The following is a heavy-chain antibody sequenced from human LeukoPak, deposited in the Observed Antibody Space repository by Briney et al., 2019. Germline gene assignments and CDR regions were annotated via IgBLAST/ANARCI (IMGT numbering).Heavy chain of an antibody. D-gene: IGHD6-19*01. CDR2: INSDGSTI. J-gene: IGHJ4*02. CDR1: GLTFSSHW. CDR3: AREAFYSSGWFSLFGY. Sequence: PGGSLRLSCAASGLTFSSHWMHWVRQAPGKGLVWVSRINSDGSTINYADSVKGRFTISRDNSKNTLYLQMSSLRAEDTAVYYCAREAFYSSGWFSLFGYWGQGTLVTDSS. V-gene: IGHV3-74*01.